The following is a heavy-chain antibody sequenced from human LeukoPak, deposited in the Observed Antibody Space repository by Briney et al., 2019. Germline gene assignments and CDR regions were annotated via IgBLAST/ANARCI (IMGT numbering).Heavy chain of an antibody. V-gene: IGHV1-2*02. CDR3: ARDRGSIAAASPFDY. J-gene: IGHJ4*02. D-gene: IGHD6-13*01. CDR2: INPNSGGT. CDR1: GYTFTGYY. Sequence: ASVKVSCKASGYTFTGYYMHWVRQAPGQGLEWMGWINPNSGGTNYAQKFQGRVTMTRDTSISTASMELSSLKPDDTAVYYCARDRGSIAAASPFDYWGQGTLVTVSS.